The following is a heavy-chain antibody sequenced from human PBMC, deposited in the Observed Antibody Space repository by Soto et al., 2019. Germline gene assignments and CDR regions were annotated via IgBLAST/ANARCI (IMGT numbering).Heavy chain of an antibody. CDR3: ARSGYDSSGYYVTPFYYYYGMDV. CDR2: IYYSGST. CDR1: SGSIISSSYY. J-gene: IGHJ6*02. D-gene: IGHD3-22*01. V-gene: IGHV4-39*01. Sequence: PSETLSLTCTGSSGSIISSSYYWGWIRQPPGRGLEWIGSIYYSGSTYYNPSLKSRVTISVDTSKNQFSLKLSSVTAADTAVYYCARSGYDSSGYYVTPFYYYYGMDVWGQGTTVT.